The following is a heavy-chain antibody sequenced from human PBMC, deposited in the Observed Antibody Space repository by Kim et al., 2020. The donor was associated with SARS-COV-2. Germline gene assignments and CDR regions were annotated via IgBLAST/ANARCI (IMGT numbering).Heavy chain of an antibody. CDR2: ER. CDR3: ARGSGSYYIH. V-gene: IGHV3-7*01. D-gene: IGHD3-10*01. J-gene: IGHJ4*02. Sequence: ERNYVDSVKGQFTISRDNAKKSLYLPMDSLRVEDTAVYYCARGSGSYYIHWGQGTLVTVSS.